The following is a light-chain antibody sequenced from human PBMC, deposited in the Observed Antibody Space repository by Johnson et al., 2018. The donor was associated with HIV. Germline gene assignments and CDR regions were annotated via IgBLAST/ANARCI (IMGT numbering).Light chain of an antibody. J-gene: IGLJ1*01. V-gene: IGLV1-51*01. CDR3: GTWDNSPSAGLYV. CDR1: SSNIGDNS. CDR2: DDN. Sequence: QAVLTQPPSVSAAPGQKVTISCSGSSSNIGDNSVSWYQHLPGTAPKLLIYDDNKRPSGIPDRFSGSKSGTSATLGITGLQTGDEADYYCGTWDNSPSAGLYVFGTGTKVTVL.